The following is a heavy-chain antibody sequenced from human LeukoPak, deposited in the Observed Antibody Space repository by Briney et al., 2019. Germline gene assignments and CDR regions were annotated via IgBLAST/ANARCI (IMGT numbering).Heavy chain of an antibody. CDR3: GGGYSSSWYEVAFDY. V-gene: IGHV4-30-4*08. D-gene: IGHD6-13*01. CDR2: IYYSGST. CDR1: GGSISSGDYY. J-gene: IGHJ4*02. Sequence: PSETLSFTCTVSGGSISSGDYYWSWIRQPPGKGLEWIGYIYYSGSTYYNPSLKSRVTISVDTSKNQFSLKLSSVTAADTAVYYCGGGYSSSWYEVAFDYWGQGTLVTVSS.